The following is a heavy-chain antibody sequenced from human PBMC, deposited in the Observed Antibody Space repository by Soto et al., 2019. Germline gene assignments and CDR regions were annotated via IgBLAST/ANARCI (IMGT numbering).Heavy chain of an antibody. Sequence: GGSLRLSCTASGLTFSKSAMSWVRQAPGKGLEWVSSIRGSGSSTYYADSAKGRFAISRDNSRNTLYLQMNSLRAEDTATYYCAKDGSHSGYELDSLGQGILVTVSS. V-gene: IGHV3-23*01. CDR3: AKDGSHSGYELDS. D-gene: IGHD5-12*01. CDR1: GLTFSKSA. CDR2: IRGSGSST. J-gene: IGHJ4*02.